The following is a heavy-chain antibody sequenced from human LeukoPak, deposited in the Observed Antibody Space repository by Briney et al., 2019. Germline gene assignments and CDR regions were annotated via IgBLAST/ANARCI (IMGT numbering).Heavy chain of an antibody. CDR3: ARDPLRREAYYFDY. CDR2: ISYDGSNK. Sequence: GRSLRLSCAASGFTFSSYAMHWVRQAPGKGLEWVAVISYDGSNKYYADSVKGRFTISRGNSKNTLYLQMNSLRAEDTAVYYCARDPLRREAYYFDYWGQGTLVTVSS. J-gene: IGHJ4*02. V-gene: IGHV3-30-3*01. CDR1: GFTFSSYA. D-gene: IGHD1-14*01.